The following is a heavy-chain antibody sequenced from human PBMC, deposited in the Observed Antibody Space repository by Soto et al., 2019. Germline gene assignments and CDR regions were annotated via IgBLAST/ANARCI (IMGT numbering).Heavy chain of an antibody. CDR3: ATGSPFGVVTLFDY. Sequence: GASVKVSCKASGYTFTDYYMHWVRQAPGLGLDPEDGETIYAQKFQGRVTMTEDTSTDTAYMELSSLRSEDTAVYYCATGSPFGVVTLFDYWGQGTLVTVSS. CDR1: GYTFTDYY. V-gene: IGHV1-24*01. D-gene: IGHD3-3*01. J-gene: IGHJ4*02. CDR2: PEDGET.